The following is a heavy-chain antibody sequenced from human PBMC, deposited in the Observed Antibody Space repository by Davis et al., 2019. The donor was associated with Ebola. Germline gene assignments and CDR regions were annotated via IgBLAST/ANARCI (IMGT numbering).Heavy chain of an antibody. V-gene: IGHV1-8*01. CDR1: GYTFTSYD. D-gene: IGHD3-3*01. Sequence: ASVKVSCKASGYTFTSYDINWVRQATGQGLEWMGWMNPNSGNTGYAQKFQGRVTMTRNTSISTAYMELSSLRSEDTAVYYCARLGGQEYDRNDFWSGYYVYYYYYGMDVWGQGTTVTVSS. CDR2: MNPNSGNT. CDR3: ARLGGQEYDRNDFWSGYYVYYYYYGMDV. J-gene: IGHJ6*02.